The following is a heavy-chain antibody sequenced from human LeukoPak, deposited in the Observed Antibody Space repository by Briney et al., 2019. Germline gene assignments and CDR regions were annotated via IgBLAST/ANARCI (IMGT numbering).Heavy chain of an antibody. Sequence: PGGSLRLSCAASGFTFSSYAMSWVRQAPGKGLEWVSAISGSVGSTYSADSVKGRFTISRDNSKNTLYLQMNSLRAEETALYYYAQQIGASPIDWSGQGTLVSVS. CDR3: AQQIGASPIDW. CDR1: GFTFSSYA. D-gene: IGHD1/OR15-1a*01. CDR2: ISGSVGST. J-gene: IGHJ4*02. V-gene: IGHV3-23*01.